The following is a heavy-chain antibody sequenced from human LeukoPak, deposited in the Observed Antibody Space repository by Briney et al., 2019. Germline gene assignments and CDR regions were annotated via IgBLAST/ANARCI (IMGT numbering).Heavy chain of an antibody. V-gene: IGHV1-46*01. CDR2: INPSGGST. CDR1: GYTFTIYY. Sequence: GASVKVSCKASGYTFTIYYMHWVRQAPGQGLEWMGIINPSGGSTSYAQKFQGRVTMTRDTSTSTAYMELSSLRSEDTAVYYCARVDGEDRYYYGMDVWGQGTTVTVSS. D-gene: IGHD4-17*01. CDR3: ARVDGEDRYYYGMDV. J-gene: IGHJ6*02.